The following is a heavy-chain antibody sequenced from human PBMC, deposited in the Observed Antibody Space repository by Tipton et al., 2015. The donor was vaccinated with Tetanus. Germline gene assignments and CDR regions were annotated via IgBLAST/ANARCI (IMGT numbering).Heavy chain of an antibody. J-gene: IGHJ3*02. D-gene: IGHD3-10*01. CDR1: GGSMISYY. Sequence: TLSLTCTVSGGSMISYYWSWIRQPAGKGLEWIGRIYTSGTTNYNPSLKSRVTMSLDTSKNQFSLKLNSVTAADTAVYYCASHYGSGSDDAFDIWGQGTMVTVSS. CDR3: ASHYGSGSDDAFDI. CDR2: IYTSGTT. V-gene: IGHV4-4*07.